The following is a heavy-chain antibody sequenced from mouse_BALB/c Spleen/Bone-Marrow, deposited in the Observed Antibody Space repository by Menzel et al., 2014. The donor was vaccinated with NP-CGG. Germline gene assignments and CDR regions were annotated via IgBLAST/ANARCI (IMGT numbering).Heavy chain of an antibody. V-gene: IGHV1-62-2*01. CDR1: GYTFTEYI. CDR3: ARHEDFHYYGRGYAMDY. Sequence: QVQLKQSGAELVKPGASVKLSCKASGYTFTEYIIHWVKQRSGQGLEWIGWFYPGSGSIKYNEKFKDKATLTADKSSSPFFMELSRLTSEDSAVYFCARHEDFHYYGRGYAMDYWGQGTSVTASS. J-gene: IGHJ4*01. CDR2: FYPGSGSI. D-gene: IGHD1-2*01.